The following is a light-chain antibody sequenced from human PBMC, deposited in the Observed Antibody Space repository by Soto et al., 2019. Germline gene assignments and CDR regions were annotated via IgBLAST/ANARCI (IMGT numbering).Light chain of an antibody. CDR2: GNI. Sequence: QSVLTQPPSVSVAPGQRVTISCTGSSSNIGAGYDVHWYQLLPGTAPKLLIYGNINRPSGVPDRFSGSRSGTSAYLAITGLQAEDEADYYCQSYGLSDYVVFGGGTKLTVL. V-gene: IGLV1-40*01. CDR3: QSYGLSDYVV. CDR1: SSNIGAGYD. J-gene: IGLJ2*01.